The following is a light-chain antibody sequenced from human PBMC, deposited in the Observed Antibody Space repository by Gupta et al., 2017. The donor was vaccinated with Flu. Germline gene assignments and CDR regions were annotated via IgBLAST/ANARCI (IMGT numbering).Light chain of an antibody. V-gene: IGKV4-1*01. CDR1: QSLVDSSSTKSY. Sequence: DIVMTQSPDSLAVPLGERATVNCKSSQSLVDSSSTKSYLAWYQQRPGQPPKLLFYWASTRESGVPDRFSGRGSGTDFTLTINSRQAEDVAVYCCQQKDNTPLTFGRGTKVEIK. CDR3: QQKDNTPLT. J-gene: IGKJ4*01. CDR2: WAS.